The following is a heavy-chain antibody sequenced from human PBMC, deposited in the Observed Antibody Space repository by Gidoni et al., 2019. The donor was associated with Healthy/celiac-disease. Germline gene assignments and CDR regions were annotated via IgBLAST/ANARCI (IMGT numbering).Heavy chain of an antibody. CDR1: GFSLSTRGVG. V-gene: IGHV2-5*02. J-gene: IGHJ5*02. Sequence: QITLKESGPTLVKPTQTLTLTCTFSGFSLSTRGVGVGRIRQPPGKALEWLALIYWDDDKRYSPSLKSRLTITKDTSKNQVVLTMTNMDPVDTATYYCARTIAAAGIGWFDPWGQGTLVTVSS. D-gene: IGHD6-13*01. CDR3: ARTIAAAGIGWFDP. CDR2: IYWDDDK.